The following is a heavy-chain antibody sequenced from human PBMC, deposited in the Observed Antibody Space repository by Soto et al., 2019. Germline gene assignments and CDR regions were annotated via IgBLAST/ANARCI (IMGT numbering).Heavy chain of an antibody. CDR2: IYYSGST. CDR1: GGSISSSSYY. D-gene: IGHD3-3*01. CDR3: ARQAYDFWSGYSPYGMDV. V-gene: IGHV4-39*01. J-gene: IGHJ6*02. Sequence: PSETLSLTCTVSGGSISSSSYYWGWIRQPPGKGLEWIGSIYYSGSTYYNPSLKSRVTISVDTSKNQFSLKLSSVTAADTAVYYCARQAYDFWSGYSPYGMDVWGQGTTVT.